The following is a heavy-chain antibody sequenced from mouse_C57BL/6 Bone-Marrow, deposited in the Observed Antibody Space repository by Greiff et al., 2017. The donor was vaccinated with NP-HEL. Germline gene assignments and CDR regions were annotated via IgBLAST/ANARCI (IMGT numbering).Heavy chain of an antibody. D-gene: IGHD3-2*02. CDR3: ASETAQATRFAY. J-gene: IGHJ3*01. V-gene: IGHV1-55*01. CDR2: IYPGSGST. Sequence: QVQLQQSGAELVKPGASVKMSCKASGYTFTSYWITWVKQRPGQGLEWIGDIYPGSGSTNYTEKFKSKATLTVDTSSSTAYMQLSSLTSEDSAVYYCASETAQATRFAYWGQGTLVTVSA. CDR1: GYTFTSYW.